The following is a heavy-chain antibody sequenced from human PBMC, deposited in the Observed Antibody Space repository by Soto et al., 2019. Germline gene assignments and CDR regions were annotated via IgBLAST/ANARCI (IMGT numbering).Heavy chain of an antibody. D-gene: IGHD6-6*01. V-gene: IGHV3-72*01. J-gene: IGHJ6*03. Sequence: EVQLVESGGGLVQPGGSLRLSCAASGFTFSDHYMDWVRQAPGKGLEWVGRTRNKANSYTTEYDASVKGRFTISRDDSKNSLYLQMNSLKNEHTAVYYCARDMHSSSSPIGYYYYYMDVWGKGTTVTVS. CDR2: TRNKANSYTT. CDR3: ARDMHSSSSPIGYYYYYMDV. CDR1: GFTFSDHY.